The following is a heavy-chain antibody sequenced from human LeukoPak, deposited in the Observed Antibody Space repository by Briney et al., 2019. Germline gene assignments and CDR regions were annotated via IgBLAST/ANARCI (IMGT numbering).Heavy chain of an antibody. CDR3: AKGPPDIGDDYGDYADDY. CDR2: ISGSGGST. V-gene: IGHV3-23*01. J-gene: IGHJ4*02. Sequence: HTGGSLRLSCAASGFTFSSYAMSWVRQAPGKGLEWVSAISGSGGSTYYADSVKGRFTISRDNSKNTLYLQMNSLRAEDTAVYYCAKGPPDIGDDYGDYADDYWGQGTLVTVSS. CDR1: GFTFSSYA. D-gene: IGHD4-17*01.